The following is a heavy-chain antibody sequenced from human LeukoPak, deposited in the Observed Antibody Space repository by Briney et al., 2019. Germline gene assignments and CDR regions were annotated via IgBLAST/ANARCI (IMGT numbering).Heavy chain of an antibody. CDR1: GFSFSSYA. CDR2: ISGSGSST. D-gene: IGHD3-10*01. J-gene: IGHJ3*02. CDR3: AKEKDTTPAWYGTFDI. V-gene: IGHV3-23*01. Sequence: GGSLRLSCAASGFSFSSYAMSWVRQAPGQGLEWISSISGSGSSTCYADSVKGRFTISRDNSKNTLYLQMNSLRAEDTAVYYCAKEKDTTPAWYGTFDIRGQGTKVNVYS.